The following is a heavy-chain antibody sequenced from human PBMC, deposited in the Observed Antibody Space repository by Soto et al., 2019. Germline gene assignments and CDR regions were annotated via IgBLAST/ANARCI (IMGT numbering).Heavy chain of an antibody. CDR2: IHSGGDT. V-gene: IGHV3-66*01. CDR1: GFAVSSNY. Sequence: EVQLVESGGDLVQPGGSLRLSCAASGFAVSSNYMTWVRQAPGKGLEWVSVIHSGGDTHYADSVRGRFTISRDNSKNTLYLQMNSLRAEGTAVYYCARSRTGTTYGGMDVWGQGTTVTVSS. J-gene: IGHJ6*02. D-gene: IGHD1-7*01. CDR3: ARSRTGTTYGGMDV.